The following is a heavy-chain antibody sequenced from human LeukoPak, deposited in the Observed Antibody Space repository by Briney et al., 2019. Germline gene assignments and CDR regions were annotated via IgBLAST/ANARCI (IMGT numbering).Heavy chain of an antibody. J-gene: IGHJ4*02. Sequence: GGSLRLSCAASGFTFSDYYMSWIRQAPGKGLEWVSYISSSGSTIYYADSVKGRFTISRDNSKNSLYLQMNSLRTEDTALYYCAKDMGPYGDYANDYWGQGTLVTVSS. D-gene: IGHD4-17*01. CDR1: GFTFSDYY. CDR3: AKDMGPYGDYANDY. V-gene: IGHV3-11*01. CDR2: ISSSGSTI.